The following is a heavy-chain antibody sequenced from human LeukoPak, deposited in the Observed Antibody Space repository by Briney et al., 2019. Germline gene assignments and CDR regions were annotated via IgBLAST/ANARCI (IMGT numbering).Heavy chain of an antibody. CDR2: INTSRNTI. Sequence: GGSLRLSCVASGFTFSNYNMHWVRQAPGKGLEWVSKINTSRNTIYYTDSVKGRFTISRDNAKDSVYLQMNSLRDEDTALYSCAKSTSGGNSGGNAFDIWGQGTMVTVSS. V-gene: IGHV3-48*02. CDR3: AKSTSGGNSGGNAFDI. J-gene: IGHJ3*02. CDR1: GFTFSNYN. D-gene: IGHD4-23*01.